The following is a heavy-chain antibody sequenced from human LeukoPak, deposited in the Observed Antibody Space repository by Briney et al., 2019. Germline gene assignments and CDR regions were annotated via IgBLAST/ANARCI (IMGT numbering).Heavy chain of an antibody. CDR3: ARVVVVLAAISFDY. V-gene: IGHV4-38-2*02. Sequence: SETLSLTCTVSGYSISSGYYWGWIRQPPGKGLEWIGSIYHSGSTYYNPSLKSRVTISVDTSKNQFSLKLSSVTAADTAVYYCARVVVVLAAISFDYWGQGTLVTVSS. D-gene: IGHD2-2*01. CDR1: GYSISSGYY. CDR2: IYHSGST. J-gene: IGHJ4*02.